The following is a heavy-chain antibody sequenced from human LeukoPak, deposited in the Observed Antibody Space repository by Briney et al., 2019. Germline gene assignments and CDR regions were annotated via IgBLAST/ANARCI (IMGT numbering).Heavy chain of an antibody. Sequence: ASVKVSCKASGYTFTGYYMHWVRQAPGQGLEWMGWINPNSGGTNYAQKFQGRVTMTRDTSISTAYMELSRLRSDDTAVYNCARDVTDIVVVPAAIGEYRYYFDYWGQGTLVTVSS. J-gene: IGHJ4*02. CDR1: GYTFTGYY. CDR2: INPNSGGT. CDR3: ARDVTDIVVVPAAIGEYRYYFDY. D-gene: IGHD2-2*02. V-gene: IGHV1-2*02.